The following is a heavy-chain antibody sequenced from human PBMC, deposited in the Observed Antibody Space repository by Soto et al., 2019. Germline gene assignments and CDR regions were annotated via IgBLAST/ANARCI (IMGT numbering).Heavy chain of an antibody. CDR3: AHGVFGSGSYYYDY. CDR1: GFSLSTSGVG. D-gene: IGHD3-10*01. V-gene: IGHV2-5*02. CDR2: IYWDDDK. J-gene: IGHJ4*02. Sequence: QITLKESGPTLVKPTQTLTLTCTFSGFSLSTSGVGVGWIRQPPGKALEWLALIYWDDDKRYSPSLKSRLTITKDTSKNHVVLTMTNMVPVDTATYYCAHGVFGSGSYYYDYWGQGTLVTVSS.